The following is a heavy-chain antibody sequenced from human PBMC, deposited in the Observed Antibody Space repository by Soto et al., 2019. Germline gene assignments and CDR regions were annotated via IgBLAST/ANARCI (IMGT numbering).Heavy chain of an antibody. CDR2: ISDPGTST. Sequence: PGGSLRLSCAASGFTFGYYAMNWVRQAPGNGLEWISSISDPGTSTYYANSVKGRFSMSRANSKNTLFLQMNRLRADDTAVYFCAKSLVTPSDAFDLWGRGTLVTVSS. CDR1: GFTFGYYA. V-gene: IGHV3-23*01. D-gene: IGHD2-21*02. J-gene: IGHJ3*01. CDR3: AKSLVTPSDAFDL.